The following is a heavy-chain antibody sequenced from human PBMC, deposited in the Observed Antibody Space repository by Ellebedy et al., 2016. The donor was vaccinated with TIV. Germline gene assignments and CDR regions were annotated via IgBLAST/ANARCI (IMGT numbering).Heavy chain of an antibody. CDR2: IYYSGST. CDR3: ARQYDFWSGHDY. Sequence: MPSETLSLTCTVSGGSISSYYWSWIRQPPGKGLEWIGYIYYSGSTNYNPSLKSPVTISVDTSKNQFSLKLSSVTAADTAVYYCARQYDFWSGHDYWGQGTLVTVSS. D-gene: IGHD3-3*01. J-gene: IGHJ4*02. V-gene: IGHV4-59*08. CDR1: GGSISSYY.